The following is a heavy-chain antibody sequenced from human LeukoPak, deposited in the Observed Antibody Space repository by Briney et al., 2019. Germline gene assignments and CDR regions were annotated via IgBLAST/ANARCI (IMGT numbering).Heavy chain of an antibody. CDR2: INWNGGST. CDR3: ARGTLKAAATDFDY. J-gene: IGHJ4*02. Sequence: GGSLRLSCAASGFTFDDYGMSWVRQAPGKGVEWVSGINWNGGSTGYADSVEGRFTISRDNAKNSLYLQMNSLRAEDTALYYCARGTLKAAATDFDYWGQGTLVTVSS. D-gene: IGHD6-13*01. V-gene: IGHV3-20*04. CDR1: GFTFDDYG.